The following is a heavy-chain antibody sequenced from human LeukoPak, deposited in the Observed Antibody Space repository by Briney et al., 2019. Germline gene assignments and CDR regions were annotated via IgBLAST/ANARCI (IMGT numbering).Heavy chain of an antibody. D-gene: IGHD2-21*01. CDR2: ISGSGGST. Sequence: PGGSLRLSCAASGLTFSSYAMSWVRQAPGKGLECVSVISGSGGSTYYADSVKGRFTISRDNSKNTLYLQMNSLRAEDSGVYYCAKDLHSAGYWGQGTLVTVSS. V-gene: IGHV3-23*01. CDR3: AKDLHSAGY. J-gene: IGHJ4*02. CDR1: GLTFSSYA.